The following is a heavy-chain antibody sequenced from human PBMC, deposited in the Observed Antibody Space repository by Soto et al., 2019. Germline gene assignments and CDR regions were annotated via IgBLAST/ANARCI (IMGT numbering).Heavy chain of an antibody. CDR2: IYYSGST. CDR1: GGSISSYY. CDR3: ARDPWGYSYGAFDY. Sequence: PSETLSLTCTVSGGSISSYYWSWIRQPPGKGLEWIGYIYYSGSTNYNPSLKSRVTMSVDTSKNQFSLKLSSVTAADTAVYYCARDPWGYSYGAFDYWGQGTLVTVS. D-gene: IGHD5-18*01. J-gene: IGHJ4*02. V-gene: IGHV4-59*01.